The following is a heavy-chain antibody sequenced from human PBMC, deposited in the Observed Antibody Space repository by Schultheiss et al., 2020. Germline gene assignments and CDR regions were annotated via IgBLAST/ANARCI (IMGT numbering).Heavy chain of an antibody. J-gene: IGHJ6*02. CDR2: IIPIFGTA. CDR1: GYTFTSYG. CDR3: ARLESMDYYYYYGMDV. Sequence: ASVKVSCKASGYTFTSYGISWVRQAPGQGLEWMGGIIPIFGTANYAQKFQGRVTMTTDTSTSTAYMELRSLRSDDTAVYYCARLESMDYYYYYGMDVWGQGTTVTVSS. D-gene: IGHD6-6*01. V-gene: IGHV1-18*01.